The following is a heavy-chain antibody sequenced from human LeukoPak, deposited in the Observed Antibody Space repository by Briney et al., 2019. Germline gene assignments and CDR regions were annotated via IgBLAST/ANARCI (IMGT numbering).Heavy chain of an antibody. J-gene: IGHJ4*02. V-gene: IGHV4-38-2*02. D-gene: IGHD3-10*01. CDR2: IYTSGST. CDR1: GYSISSGYY. CDR3: ARLRWFGV. Sequence: PSETLSLTCTVSGYSISSGYYWGWIRQPPGKGLEWIGRIYTSGSTNYNPSLKSRVTISVDTSKNQFSLKLSSVTAADTAVYYCARLRWFGVWGQGTLVTVSS.